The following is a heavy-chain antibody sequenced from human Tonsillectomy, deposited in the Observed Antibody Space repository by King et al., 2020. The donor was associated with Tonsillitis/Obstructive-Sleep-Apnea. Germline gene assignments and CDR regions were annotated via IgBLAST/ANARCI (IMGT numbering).Heavy chain of an antibody. Sequence: VQLVESGAEMKKAGESLKISCKGSGYRFANYWIVWVRQKPGKGLEWMGVIRPRDSDSKYRPSFQGHVTVSADKSISTAYLQWSSLKVSDSATYYCARLSNVDFWALTFDYWGQGTQVTVSS. D-gene: IGHD3/OR15-3a*01. CDR3: ARLSNVDFWALTFDY. V-gene: IGHV5-51*01. CDR1: GYRFANYW. J-gene: IGHJ4*02. CDR2: IRPRDSDS.